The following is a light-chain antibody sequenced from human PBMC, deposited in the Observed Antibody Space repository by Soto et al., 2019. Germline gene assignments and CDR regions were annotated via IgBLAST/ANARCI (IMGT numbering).Light chain of an antibody. Sequence: QSALTQPASVSGSPGQSITISCTGTSSDVGGYNYVSWYQQHPGKAPKLMIYEVSNRPSGLSNRFSGSKSGNTASLTISGLQAEDEADYYCSSYTSSSTSVFGSGTKLTVL. CDR1: SSDVGGYNY. CDR2: EVS. CDR3: SSYTSSSTSV. J-gene: IGLJ1*01. V-gene: IGLV2-14*01.